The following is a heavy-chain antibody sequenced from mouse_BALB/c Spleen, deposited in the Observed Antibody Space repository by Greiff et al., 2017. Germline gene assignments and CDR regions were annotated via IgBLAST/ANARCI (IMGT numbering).Heavy chain of an antibody. J-gene: IGHJ2*01. Sequence: EVKLVESGGGLVQPGGSMKLSCVASGFTFSNYWMNWVRQSPEKGLEWVAEIRLKSNNYATHYAESVKGRFTISRDDSKSSVYLQMNNLRAEDTGIYYCTRCAPPGDYWGQGTTLTVSS. D-gene: IGHD6-1*01. V-gene: IGHV6-6*02. CDR3: TRCAPPGDY. CDR2: IRLKSNNYAT. CDR1: GFTFSNYW.